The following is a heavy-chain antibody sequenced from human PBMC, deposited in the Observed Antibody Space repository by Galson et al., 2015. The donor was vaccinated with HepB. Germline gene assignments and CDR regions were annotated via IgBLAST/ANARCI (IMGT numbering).Heavy chain of an antibody. V-gene: IGHV2-26*01. CDR2: IFSNDEK. CDR3: ARGESVYYYMDV. Sequence: PALVKPTQTLTLTCTVSGFSLSNARMGVSWIRQPPGKALEWLAHIFSNDEKSYSTSLKSRLTISKDTSKSQVVLTMTNMDPVDTATYYCARGESVYYYMDVWGKGTTVTVSS. J-gene: IGHJ6*03. CDR1: GFSLSNARMG.